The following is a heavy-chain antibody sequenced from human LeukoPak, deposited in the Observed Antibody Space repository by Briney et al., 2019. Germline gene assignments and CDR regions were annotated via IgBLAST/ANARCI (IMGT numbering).Heavy chain of an antibody. CDR3: AIVLPYFGY. V-gene: IGHV1-18*01. CDR2: ITTYNGDT. D-gene: IGHD3-10*01. CDR1: GYTFTTYG. J-gene: IGHJ4*02. Sequence: ASVKVSCKASGYTFTTYGLSWVRQAPGQGLEWMGWITTYNGDTDYAQKLQGRVTMTADTSTTTAYMELRSLRSDDTAVYYCAIVLPYFGYWGQGTLLTVSS.